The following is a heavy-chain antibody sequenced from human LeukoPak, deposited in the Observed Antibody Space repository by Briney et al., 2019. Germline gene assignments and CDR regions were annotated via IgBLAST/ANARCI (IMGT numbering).Heavy chain of an antibody. J-gene: IGHJ4*02. V-gene: IGHV4-4*02. CDR3: ATYYDISGYRFDY. CDR2: VLRSGST. Sequence: SETLSLTCAVSGGSISSDNWWSWIRQLPGKGLEWIGEVLRSGSTNYNPSLKSRVTMSIDTSKNQFSLKLNSVTAADTAVYYCATYYDISGYRFDYWGQGTLVTVSS. CDR1: GGSISSDNW. D-gene: IGHD3-22*01.